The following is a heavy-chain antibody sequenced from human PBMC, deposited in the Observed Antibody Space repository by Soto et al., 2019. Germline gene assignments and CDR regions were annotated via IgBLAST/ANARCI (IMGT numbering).Heavy chain of an antibody. J-gene: IGHJ4*02. V-gene: IGHV3-66*01. CDR1: GFTVSSNY. Sequence: EVQLVESGGGLVQPGGSLRLSCAASGFTVSSNYMSWVHQAPGKGLEWVSVIYSGGSTYYADSVKGRFTISRDNSKNTLYLQMNSLRAEDTAVYYCARGHYDILTGYSPLDYWGQGTLVTVSS. D-gene: IGHD3-9*01. CDR3: ARGHYDILTGYSPLDY. CDR2: IYSGGST.